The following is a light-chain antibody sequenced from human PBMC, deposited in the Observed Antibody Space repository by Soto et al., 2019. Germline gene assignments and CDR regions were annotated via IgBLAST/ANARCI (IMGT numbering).Light chain of an antibody. CDR2: TTS. Sequence: EIVMTQSPATLSASPGERITISCRTSQTVGSNIAWYQQKPGQAPRLLTYTTSSRATGVPAKFSGSGSGTEFTLTIDSLQSEDFVLYYCQQYNSWPRTFGQGTRVEIK. J-gene: IGKJ1*01. CDR1: QTVGSN. V-gene: IGKV3-15*01. CDR3: QQYNSWPRT.